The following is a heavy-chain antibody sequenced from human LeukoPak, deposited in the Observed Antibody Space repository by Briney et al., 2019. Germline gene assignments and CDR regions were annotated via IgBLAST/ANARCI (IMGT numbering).Heavy chain of an antibody. CDR3: AREYCSGGGCYSGAFDT. CDR2: IKQDGSET. J-gene: IGHJ3*02. D-gene: IGHD2-15*01. Sequence: GGSLRLSCAASGFTFSRYWMTWVRQAPGKGLGWVANIKQDGSETYYVDSVRGRITISRDNARNSLYLQMNSLRADDTAMYYCAREYCSGGGCYSGAFDTWGQGTMVTVSS. CDR1: GFTFSRYW. V-gene: IGHV3-7*05.